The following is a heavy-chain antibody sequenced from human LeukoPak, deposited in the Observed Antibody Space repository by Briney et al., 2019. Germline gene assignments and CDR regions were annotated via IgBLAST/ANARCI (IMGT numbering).Heavy chain of an antibody. D-gene: IGHD3-9*01. J-gene: IGHJ4*02. CDR1: GFTFSSYG. CDR3: ARDRGYFDWFLDY. CDR2: IWYDGSNK. Sequence: GGSLRLSCAASGFTFSSYGMHWVRQAPGKGLEWVAVIWYDGSNKYYADSVKGRFTISKDNSKNTLYLQMNSLRAEDTAVYYCARDRGYFDWFLDYWGQGTLVTVSS. V-gene: IGHV3-33*01.